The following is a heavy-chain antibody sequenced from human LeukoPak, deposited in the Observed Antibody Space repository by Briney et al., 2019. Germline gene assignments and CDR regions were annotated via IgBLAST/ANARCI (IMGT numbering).Heavy chain of an antibody. CDR3: ARLYYDFVWGIFDY. CDR2: ISSSGSTI. V-gene: IGHV3-48*03. Sequence: GGSLRLSCAVSGFTFNTYEMNWVRQAPGKGLEWVSYISSSGSTIYYADSVKGRFTISRDNAENSLYLQMNSLRVEDTAVYYCARLYYDFVWGIFDYWGQGTLVTVSS. D-gene: IGHD3-16*01. CDR1: GFTFNTYE. J-gene: IGHJ4*02.